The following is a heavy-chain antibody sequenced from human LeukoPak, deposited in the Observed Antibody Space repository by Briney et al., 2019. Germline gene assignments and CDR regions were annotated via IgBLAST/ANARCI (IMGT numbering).Heavy chain of an antibody. CDR3: AKNGRYSSSWYPFDNWFDP. V-gene: IGHV3-30*18. D-gene: IGHD6-13*01. Sequence: GGSLRLSCAASGFTFSSYGMHWVRQAPGKGLEWVAVISYDGSNKYYADSVKGRFTISRDNSKNTLYLQMNSLRAEDTAVYYCAKNGRYSSSWYPFDNWFDPWGQGTLVTVSS. CDR1: GFTFSSYG. CDR2: ISYDGSNK. J-gene: IGHJ5*02.